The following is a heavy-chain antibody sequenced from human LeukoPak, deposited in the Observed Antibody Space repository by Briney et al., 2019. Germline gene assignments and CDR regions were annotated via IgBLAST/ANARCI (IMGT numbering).Heavy chain of an antibody. V-gene: IGHV1-2*02. CDR3: AISGYFQH. CDR2: INPNSGGT. Sequence: GSLKLSCTASGFTFTGYYMHWVRQAPGKGLEWVGGINPNSGGTNYAKKFQGRVNMTRDTSISTAYMELSRLRSDDTAVYYCAISGYFQHWGQGTLVTVSS. CDR1: GFTFTGYY. J-gene: IGHJ1*01.